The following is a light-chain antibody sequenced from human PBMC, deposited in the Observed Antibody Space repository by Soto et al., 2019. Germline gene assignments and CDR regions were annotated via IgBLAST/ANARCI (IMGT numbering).Light chain of an antibody. CDR2: DAS. CDR1: QSVSSY. V-gene: IGKV3-11*01. CDR3: QQRSNWWT. J-gene: IGKJ1*01. Sequence: EIVLTQSPATLSLSPGERATLSCRASQSVSSYLAWYQQKPGQAPRLLIYDASNRATGIPARFXGSGXGTXXXXXXSXLEPEDFAVYYCQQRSNWWTFGQGTKVEIK.